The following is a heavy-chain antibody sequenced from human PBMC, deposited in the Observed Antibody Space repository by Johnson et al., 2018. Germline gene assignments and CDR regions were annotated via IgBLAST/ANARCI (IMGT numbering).Heavy chain of an antibody. V-gene: IGHV3-23*04. CDR3: AKDYLAAEAAFGI. D-gene: IGHD6-13*01. Sequence: VQLVESGGGVVQPGGSLRLSCAASGFTFSNYAMAWVRLAPGKGLEWVSGISGSGATTYYATSVEGRFTISSDSSNNTVYLQMNSLRADDTAVYYCAKDYLAAEAAFGIWGQGTMVTVSS. J-gene: IGHJ3*02. CDR2: ISGSGATT. CDR1: GFTFSNYA.